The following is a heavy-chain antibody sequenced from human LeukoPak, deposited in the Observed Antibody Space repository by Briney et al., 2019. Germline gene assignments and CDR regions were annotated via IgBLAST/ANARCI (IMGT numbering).Heavy chain of an antibody. CDR2: LSGSGSSA. CDR3: AKGSYYDSSGSFYFDY. D-gene: IGHD3-22*01. V-gene: IGHV3-23*01. CDR1: GFTFSTYA. Sequence: GGSLRLSCAASGFTFSTYAMSWVRQAPGKGLEWVSGLSGSGSSAYYADSVKGRFTISRDNSKNTLYLQMNSLRPEDTAAYYCAKGSYYDSSGSFYFDYWGQGTLVTVSS. J-gene: IGHJ4*02.